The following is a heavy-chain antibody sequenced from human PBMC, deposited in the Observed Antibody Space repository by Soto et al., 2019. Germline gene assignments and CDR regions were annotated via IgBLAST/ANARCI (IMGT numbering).Heavy chain of an antibody. J-gene: IGHJ4*02. V-gene: IGHV3-23*01. CDR2: IGGSGART. Sequence: GGPLRLSCGASGFSFSSYGMAWVRQAPGKGLEWVSGIGGSGARTYYADSVRGRFTISRDNSNNTLYLQMNSLRVEDTAVYYCANLNHGSPEGYFDYWGQGTLVTVSS. CDR3: ANLNHGSPEGYFDY. CDR1: GFSFSSYG. D-gene: IGHD1-26*01.